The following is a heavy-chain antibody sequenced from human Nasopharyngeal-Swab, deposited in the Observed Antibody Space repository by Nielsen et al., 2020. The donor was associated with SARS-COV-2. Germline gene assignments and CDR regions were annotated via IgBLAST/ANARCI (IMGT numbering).Heavy chain of an antibody. V-gene: IGHV4-31*02. Sequence: IRQPPGKGLEWIGYIYYSGSTYYNPSLKSRVTISVDTSKNQFSLKLSSVTAANTAVYYCARQPTLITGDEFLVYYYYGMDVWGQGTTVTVSS. D-gene: IGHD7-27*01. CDR3: ARQPTLITGDEFLVYYYYGMDV. CDR2: IYYSGST. J-gene: IGHJ6*02.